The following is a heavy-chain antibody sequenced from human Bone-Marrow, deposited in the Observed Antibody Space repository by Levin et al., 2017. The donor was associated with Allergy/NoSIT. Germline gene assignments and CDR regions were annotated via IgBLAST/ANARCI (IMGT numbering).Heavy chain of an antibody. CDR2: ISGSGGST. Sequence: GESLKISCAASGFTFSSYAMSWVRQAPGKGLEWVSAISGSGGSTYYADSVKGRFTISRDNSKNTLYLQMNSLRAEDTAVYYCAKDPPGGDCYSCWRNWGQGTLVTVSS. D-gene: IGHD2-21*02. V-gene: IGHV3-23*01. CDR1: GFTFSSYA. J-gene: IGHJ4*02. CDR3: AKDPPGGDCYSCWRN.